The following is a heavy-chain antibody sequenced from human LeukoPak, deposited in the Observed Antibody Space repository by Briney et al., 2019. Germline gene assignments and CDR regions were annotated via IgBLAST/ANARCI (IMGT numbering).Heavy chain of an antibody. CDR3: AKRDNYGFSGGGDH. Sequence: GGCLRLSCAPSAFAFTSSVMSWVRHTPGKGLEWVATIGGSVDTTYYADSVKGRFTIARDTSNNMLNLQMSRPRAEDTAVYYWAKRDNYGFSGGGDHWGQGTLVTVFS. D-gene: IGHD5-18*01. V-gene: IGHV3-23*01. J-gene: IGHJ4*02. CDR1: AFAFTSSV. CDR2: IGGSVDTT.